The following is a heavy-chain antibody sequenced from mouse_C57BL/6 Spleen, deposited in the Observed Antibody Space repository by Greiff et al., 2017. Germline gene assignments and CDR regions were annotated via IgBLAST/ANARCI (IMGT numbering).Heavy chain of an antibody. Sequence: EVQLQQSGPELVKPGASVKMSCKASGYTFTDYNMHWVKQSHGKSLEWIGYINPNNGGTSYNQKFKGKATLTVNKSSTPAYMELRSLTAEDSAVYYCARRLDNYDGYYIDYWGQGTTLTVSS. CDR2: INPNNGGT. CDR3: ARRLDNYDGYYIDY. J-gene: IGHJ2*01. V-gene: IGHV1-22*01. D-gene: IGHD2-12*01. CDR1: GYTFTDYN.